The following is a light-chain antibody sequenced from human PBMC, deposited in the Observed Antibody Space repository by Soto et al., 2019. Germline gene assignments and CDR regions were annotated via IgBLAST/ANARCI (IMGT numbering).Light chain of an antibody. Sequence: EVILTQSPASLSVSPGERATLSCRAIQSVNNNLAWYQQKPGQAPRLLIYGASTRATGIPGRFRGSGSGTEFTLTITSLQSEDSAVYFCQQYNNLPPDTFGQGTKVDIK. J-gene: IGKJ2*01. CDR2: GAS. V-gene: IGKV3-15*01. CDR3: QQYNNLPPDT. CDR1: QSVNNN.